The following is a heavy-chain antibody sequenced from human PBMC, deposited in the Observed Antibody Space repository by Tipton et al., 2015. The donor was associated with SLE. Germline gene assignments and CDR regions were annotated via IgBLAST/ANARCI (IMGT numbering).Heavy chain of an antibody. Sequence: LRLSCTVSGGSISSSSYYWGWIRQPPGKGLEWIGSIYYSGSTYYNPSLKSRVTISVDTSKNQFSLKLSSVTAADTAVYYCARDAEGAPAEAFDIWGQGTMDTVSS. J-gene: IGHJ3*02. V-gene: IGHV4-39*07. CDR2: IYYSGST. D-gene: IGHD2-2*01. CDR1: GGSISSSSYY. CDR3: ARDAEGAPAEAFDI.